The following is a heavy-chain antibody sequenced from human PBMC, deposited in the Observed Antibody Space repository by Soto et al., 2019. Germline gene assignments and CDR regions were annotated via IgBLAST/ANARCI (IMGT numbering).Heavy chain of an antibody. CDR2: ITSTSSAI. D-gene: IGHD1-1*01. CDR1: GFTCSFYS. CDR3: ARDGKGAAYTRGPHYFDC. Sequence: GGSLRLSCAASGFTCSFYSMNWVRQAPGKGLEWISYITSTSSAINYADSVRGRFTISRDNAMRSLFLHMNSLRDEDTAVYYCARDGKGAAYTRGPHYFDCWGQGALVTVSS. J-gene: IGHJ4*02. V-gene: IGHV3-48*02.